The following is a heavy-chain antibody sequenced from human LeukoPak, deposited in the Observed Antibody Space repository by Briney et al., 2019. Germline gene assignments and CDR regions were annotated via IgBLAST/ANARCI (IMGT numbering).Heavy chain of an antibody. J-gene: IGHJ4*02. CDR3: PRGLSGSTGPYFDH. Sequence: PGGSLRLSCAPSGFTFSDYAMSWVRQAPGKGREWVSTISGTGDSTYYAESVKGRFTISRDNFNHMLYLQMNSLSAEDTAVYYCPRGLSGSTGPYFDHWGRGSLVTVSS. V-gene: IGHV3-23*01. CDR1: GFTFSDYA. D-gene: IGHD6-25*01. CDR2: ISGTGDST.